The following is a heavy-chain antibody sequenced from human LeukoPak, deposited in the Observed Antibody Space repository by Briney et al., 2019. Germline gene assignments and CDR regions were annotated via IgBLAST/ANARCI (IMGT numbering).Heavy chain of an antibody. D-gene: IGHD4-17*01. Sequence: GGSLRLSCAASGFTFSSYWMSWVRQAPGKGLEWVANIKQAGSEKYYVDSVKGRFTISRDDAKNSLYLQMNSLRAEDTAVYYCARDLASYGDYFTDYWGQGTLVTVSS. J-gene: IGHJ4*02. CDR2: IKQAGSEK. CDR1: GFTFSSYW. CDR3: ARDLASYGDYFTDY. V-gene: IGHV3-7*01.